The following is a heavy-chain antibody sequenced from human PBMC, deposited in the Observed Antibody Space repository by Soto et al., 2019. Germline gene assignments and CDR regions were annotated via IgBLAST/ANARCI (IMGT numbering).Heavy chain of an antibody. J-gene: IGHJ6*02. D-gene: IGHD3-16*02. CDR1: GGTFSSYA. Sequence: GASVKVSCKASGGTFSSYAISWVRQAPGQGLEWMGGIIPIFGTANYAQKFQGRVTITADESTSTAYMELSSLRSEDTAVYYCARTFISYYYYYGMDVWGQGTTVTVSS. CDR2: IIPIFGTA. V-gene: IGHV1-69*13. CDR3: ARTFISYYYYYGMDV.